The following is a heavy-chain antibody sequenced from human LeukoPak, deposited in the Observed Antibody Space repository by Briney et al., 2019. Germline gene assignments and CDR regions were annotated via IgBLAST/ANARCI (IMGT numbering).Heavy chain of an antibody. CDR3: ANDGSGSYYKSDY. CDR1: GFTFSSYA. D-gene: IGHD3-10*01. V-gene: IGHV3-23*01. Sequence: GGSLRLSCAASGFTFSSYAVSWVRQAPGKGLEWVSAISGSGGSTYYADSVKGRFTISRDNSKNTLYLQMNSLRAEDTAVYYCANDGSGSYYKSDYWGQGTLVTVSS. J-gene: IGHJ4*02. CDR2: ISGSGGST.